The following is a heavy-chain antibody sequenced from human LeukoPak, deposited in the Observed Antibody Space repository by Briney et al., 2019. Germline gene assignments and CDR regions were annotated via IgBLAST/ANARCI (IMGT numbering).Heavy chain of an antibody. D-gene: IGHD6-13*01. CDR1: GGSISSYY. Sequence: SETLSLTCTVSGGSISSYYWSWIRQPPGKGLEWIGYIYYSGSTNYNPSLKSRVTISVDTSKNQFSLKLSSVTAADTAVYYCARDEVLWQQLEYNWFDPWGQGTLVTVSS. CDR2: IYYSGST. V-gene: IGHV4-59*01. J-gene: IGHJ5*02. CDR3: ARDEVLWQQLEYNWFDP.